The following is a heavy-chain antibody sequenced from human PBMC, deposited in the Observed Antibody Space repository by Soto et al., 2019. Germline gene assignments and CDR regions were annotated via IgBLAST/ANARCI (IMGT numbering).Heavy chain of an antibody. CDR3: ASLSSSSENYYGMDV. CDR1: GFTFSSYS. J-gene: IGHJ6*02. CDR2: ISSSGSYI. Sequence: GGSLRLSCAASGFTFSSYSMNWVRQAPGKGLEWVSSISSSGSYIYYADSVKGRFTISRDNAKNSLYLQMNILRAEDTAVYYCASLSSSSENYYGMDVWGQGTTVTVSS. V-gene: IGHV3-21*01. D-gene: IGHD6-6*01.